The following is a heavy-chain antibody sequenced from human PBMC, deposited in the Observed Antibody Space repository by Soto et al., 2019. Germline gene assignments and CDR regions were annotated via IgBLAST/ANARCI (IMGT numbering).Heavy chain of an antibody. V-gene: IGHV1-2*02. CDR2: INTKTGGT. Sequence: QVHLVQSGAEVKKPGASVKVSCKASGYSFTDYYMHWVRQAPGQGLEWMGWINTKTGGTNYAQRVQGRVTMTGDTSINTAYRELSRLRSDDMAVYYCARVGPTGWFDPWGQGTVVTVSS. CDR3: ARVGPTGWFDP. CDR1: GYSFTDYY. J-gene: IGHJ5*02.